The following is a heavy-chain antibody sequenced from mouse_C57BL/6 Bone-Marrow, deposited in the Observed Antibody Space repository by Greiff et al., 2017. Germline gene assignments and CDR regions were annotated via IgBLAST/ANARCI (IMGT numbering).Heavy chain of an antibody. CDR2: ISSGSSTI. Sequence: EVKLVESGGGLVKPGGSLKLSCAASGFTFSDYGMHWVRQAPEKGLEWVAYISSGSSTIYYADTVKGRFTIYRDNAKNTLFLQMTSLRSEDTAMYYCASDCYYGKSRFDDWGQGTTLTVSS. CDR1: GFTFSDYG. J-gene: IGHJ2*01. D-gene: IGHD2-3*01. V-gene: IGHV5-17*01. CDR3: ASDCYYGKSRFDD.